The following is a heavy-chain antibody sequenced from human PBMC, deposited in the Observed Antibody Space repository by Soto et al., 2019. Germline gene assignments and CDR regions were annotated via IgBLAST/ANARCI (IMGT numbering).Heavy chain of an antibody. CDR1: GYTFTSYG. V-gene: IGHV1-18*01. CDR3: ARDQGCSGGSCYAGLTNYYGMDV. D-gene: IGHD2-15*01. Sequence: ASVKVSCKASGYTFTSYGISWVRQAPGQGLEWMGWISAYNGNTNYAQKLQGRVTMTTDTSTSTAYMELRSLRSDDTAVYYCARDQGCSGGSCYAGLTNYYGMDVWGQGTTVTVSS. CDR2: ISAYNGNT. J-gene: IGHJ6*02.